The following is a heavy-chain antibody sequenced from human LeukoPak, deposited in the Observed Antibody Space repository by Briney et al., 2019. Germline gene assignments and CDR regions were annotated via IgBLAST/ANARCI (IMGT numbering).Heavy chain of an antibody. CDR3: ARGFQRGDSPV. Sequence: GGSLRLSCAASGFTFSTYSLSWLRQAPRKGLEWVAKINKDGSEKGYVDSVKGRFSISRDNAKGSLYLQLNSLRAEDTAVYYCARGFQRGDSPVWGQGTLVTVSS. CDR2: INKDGSEK. J-gene: IGHJ4*02. V-gene: IGHV3-7*01. D-gene: IGHD2-21*02. CDR1: GFTFSTYS.